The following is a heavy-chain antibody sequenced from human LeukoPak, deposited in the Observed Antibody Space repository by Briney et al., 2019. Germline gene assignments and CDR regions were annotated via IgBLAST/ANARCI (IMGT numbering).Heavy chain of an antibody. CDR2: IYYSGST. CDR3: ARVASTGPFDY. Sequence: PSETLSLTCTVSGGSISGYYWTWIRQPPGKGLEWIGYIYYSGSTNYNPSLKSRVTISVDTSKNQFSLKLRSVTAADTALYYCARVASTGPFDYWGQGTLVTVSS. CDR1: GGSISGYY. J-gene: IGHJ4*02. V-gene: IGHV4-59*01. D-gene: IGHD2-8*02.